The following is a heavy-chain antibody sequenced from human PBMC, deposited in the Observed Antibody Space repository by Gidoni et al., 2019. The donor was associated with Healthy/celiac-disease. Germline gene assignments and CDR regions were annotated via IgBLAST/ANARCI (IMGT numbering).Heavy chain of an antibody. J-gene: IGHJ4*02. CDR3: ARDVYYYDSSGYHLDY. CDR2: IWYDGSNK. V-gene: IGHV3-33*01. Sequence: QVQLVESGGGVVQPGRSLRLSCAASGFTFSSYGMHWVRQAPGKGLEWVAVIWYDGSNKYYADSVKGRFTISRDNSKNTLYLQMNSLRAEDTAVYYCARDVYYYDSSGYHLDYWGQGTLVTVSS. CDR1: GFTFSSYG. D-gene: IGHD3-22*01.